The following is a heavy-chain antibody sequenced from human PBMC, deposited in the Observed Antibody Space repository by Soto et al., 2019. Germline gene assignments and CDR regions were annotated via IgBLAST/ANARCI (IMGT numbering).Heavy chain of an antibody. CDR3: AREGPVGYYGSGSYRNWFDP. D-gene: IGHD3-10*01. CDR1: GGSISSGGYY. J-gene: IGHJ5*02. CDR2: IYYRGST. V-gene: IGHV4-31*03. Sequence: QVQLQESGPGLVKPSQTLSLTCTVSGGSISSGGYYWSWIRQHPGKGLEWIGYIYYRGSTYYNPSLRSRVTISVDTSKNQFSLKLSSVTAADTAVYYCAREGPVGYYGSGSYRNWFDPWGQGTLVTVSS.